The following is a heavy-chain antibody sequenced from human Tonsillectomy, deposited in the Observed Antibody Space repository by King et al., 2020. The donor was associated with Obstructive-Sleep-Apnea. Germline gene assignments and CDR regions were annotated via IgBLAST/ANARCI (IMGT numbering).Heavy chain of an antibody. J-gene: IGHJ4*02. CDR2: ISYTGST. D-gene: IGHD3-10*01. CDR3: ARSRGSGSYFDY. Sequence: VPLQESAPGLVKPSETLSLTCTVSGGSITNYYWSWIRQPPGKGLEWIGYISYTGSTNYNPSLKSRVTMSVDTSKNQFSLKLTSVTAADTAVYYCARSRGSGSYFDYWGQGTLVTASS. CDR1: GGSITNYY. V-gene: IGHV4-59*08.